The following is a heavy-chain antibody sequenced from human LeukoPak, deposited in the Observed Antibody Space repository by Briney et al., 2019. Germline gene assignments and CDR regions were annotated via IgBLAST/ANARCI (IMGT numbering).Heavy chain of an antibody. V-gene: IGHV4-59*01. J-gene: IGHJ6*03. CDR1: GGSISRYY. CDR2: IYYSGST. CDR3: ARGGPPGYYYDYYMDV. Sequence: PSETLSLTCTVSGGSISRYYWSWIRQTPGKGLEWIGYIYYSGSTNFNPSLKSRVTISVDTSKNQFSLKMSSVTAADTAVYFCARGGPPGYYYDYYMDVWGKGTTVTISS.